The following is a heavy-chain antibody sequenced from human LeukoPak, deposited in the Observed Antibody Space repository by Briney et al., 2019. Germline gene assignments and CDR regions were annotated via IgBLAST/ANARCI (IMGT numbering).Heavy chain of an antibody. D-gene: IGHD3-22*01. Sequence: SETLSLTCTVSGGSISSYYWSWIRQPPGKGLEWIGYIYYSGSTNYNPSLKSRVTTSVDTSKNQFSLKLSSVTAADTAVYYCARDGYYYDSSGRDAFDIWGQGTMVTVSS. CDR2: IYYSGST. V-gene: IGHV4-59*12. J-gene: IGHJ3*02. CDR1: GGSISSYY. CDR3: ARDGYYYDSSGRDAFDI.